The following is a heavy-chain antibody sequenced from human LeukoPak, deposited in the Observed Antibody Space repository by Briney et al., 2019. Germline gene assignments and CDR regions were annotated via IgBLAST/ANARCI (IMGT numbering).Heavy chain of an antibody. CDR3: ARVRYSYGTFDY. Sequence: PSETLSLTCAVYGGSFSGYYWSWIRQPPGKGLEWIGEINHSGSTNYNPSLKSRVTMSVDTSKNQFSLKLSSVTAADTAVYYCARVRYSYGTFDYWGQGTLVTVSS. CDR1: GGSFSGYY. CDR2: INHSGST. J-gene: IGHJ4*02. V-gene: IGHV4-34*01. D-gene: IGHD5-18*01.